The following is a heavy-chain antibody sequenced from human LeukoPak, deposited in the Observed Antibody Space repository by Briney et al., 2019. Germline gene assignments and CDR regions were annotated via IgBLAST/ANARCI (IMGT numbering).Heavy chain of an antibody. CDR3: ARVRVWLGELSTFDY. D-gene: IGHD3-10*01. CDR2: IYYSGST. CDR1: GGSISSSSYY. V-gene: IGHV4-39*07. Sequence: SETLSLTCTVSGGSISSSSYYWGWIRQPPGKGLEWIGSIYYSGSTYYNPSLKSRVTISVDTSKNQFSLKLSSVTAADTAVYYCARVRVWLGELSTFDYWGQGTLVTVSS. J-gene: IGHJ4*02.